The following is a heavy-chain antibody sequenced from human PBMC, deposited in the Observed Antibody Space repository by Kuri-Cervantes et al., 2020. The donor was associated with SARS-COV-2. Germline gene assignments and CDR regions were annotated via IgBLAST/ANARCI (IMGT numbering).Heavy chain of an antibody. V-gene: IGHV3-23*01. CDR2: ISNSGGST. D-gene: IGHD3-22*01. J-gene: IGHJ4*02. CDR1: GFTFSSYA. CDR3: ARGHDRRVYSSTPAPYYFDF. Sequence: GESLKISCAASGFTFSSYAMRWVRQAPGKGLEWVSTISNSGGSTYYADSVKGRFTISRDNSRNTLYLQMNSLRAEDTAVYYCARGHDRRVYSSTPAPYYFDFWGQGILVTVSS.